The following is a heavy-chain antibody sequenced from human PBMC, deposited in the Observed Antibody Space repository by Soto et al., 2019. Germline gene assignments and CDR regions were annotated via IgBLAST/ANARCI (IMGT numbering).Heavy chain of an antibody. CDR1: GGSISSYY. CDR3: ARAIVVRRVIIGNNWFDP. Sequence: PSETLSLTCTVSGGSISSYYWSWIRQPPGKGLEWIGYIYYSGSTNYNPSLKSRVTISVDTSKNQFALKLSSVTAADTAVYYCARAIVVRRVIIGNNWFDPWGQGTLVTVSS. V-gene: IGHV4-59*01. D-gene: IGHD3-10*01. CDR2: IYYSGST. J-gene: IGHJ5*02.